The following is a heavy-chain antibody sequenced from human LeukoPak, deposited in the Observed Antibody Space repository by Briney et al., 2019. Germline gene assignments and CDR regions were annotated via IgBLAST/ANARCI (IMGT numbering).Heavy chain of an antibody. CDR1: GYTFTSYG. CDR2: ISAYNGNT. D-gene: IGHD6-19*01. V-gene: IGHV1-18*01. J-gene: IGHJ4*02. CDR3: ARDLSVWSSGWSNVCYVY. Sequence: ASVKVSCKASGYTFTSYGISWVRQAPGQGLEWMGWISAYNGNTNYAQKLQGRVTMTTDTSPSTPYMELRSLRSDDTVVYYCARDLSVWSSGWSNVCYVYWGQGTLVTVSS.